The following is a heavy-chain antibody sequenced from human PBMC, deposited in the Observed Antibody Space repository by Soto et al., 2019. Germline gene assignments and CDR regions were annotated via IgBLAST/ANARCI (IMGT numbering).Heavy chain of an antibody. V-gene: IGHV1-69*13. CDR2: IIPIFGTA. Sequence: SVKVSCKASGGTFSSYAISWVRQAPGQGLEWMGGIIPIFGTANYAQKFQGRVTITADESTSTAYMELGSLRSEDTAVYYCARGYCSGGSCFYYGMDVWGQGTTVTVSS. CDR3: ARGYCSGGSCFYYGMDV. J-gene: IGHJ6*02. D-gene: IGHD2-15*01. CDR1: GGTFSSYA.